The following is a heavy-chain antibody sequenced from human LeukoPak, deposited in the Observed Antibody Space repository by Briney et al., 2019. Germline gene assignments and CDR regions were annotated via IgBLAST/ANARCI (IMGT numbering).Heavy chain of an antibody. D-gene: IGHD6-13*01. CDR2: ISSSSSYI. V-gene: IGHV3-21*01. J-gene: IGHJ4*02. Sequence: GGSLRLSCAASGFTFSSYSMNWVRQAPGKGLEWVSSISSSSSYIYYADSVKGRFTISRDNAKNSLYLQMNSLRAEDTAVYYCARGLHSSSWSLNDNRKPYYFDYWGQGTLVTVSS. CDR1: GFTFSSYS. CDR3: ARGLHSSSWSLNDNRKPYYFDY.